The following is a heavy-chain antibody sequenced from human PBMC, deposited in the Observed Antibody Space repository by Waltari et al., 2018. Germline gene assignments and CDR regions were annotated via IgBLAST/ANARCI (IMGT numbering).Heavy chain of an antibody. Sequence: QVQLQESGPGLVKPSETLSLTCTVSGGSISSYYWSWIRQPPGKGLERLGYIYTSGSTNYNPSLKSRVTISVDTSKNQFSLKLSSVTAADTAVYYCARVSPDNQGTYGDPSPFYYYYYYMDVWGKGTTVTVSS. CDR3: ARVSPDNQGTYGDPSPFYYYYYYMDV. D-gene: IGHD4-17*01. J-gene: IGHJ6*03. CDR1: GGSISSYY. V-gene: IGHV4-4*09. CDR2: IYTSGST.